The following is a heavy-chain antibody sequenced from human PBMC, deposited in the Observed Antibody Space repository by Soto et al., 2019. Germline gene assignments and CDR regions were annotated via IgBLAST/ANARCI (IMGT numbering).Heavy chain of an antibody. CDR1: GGSFSGYC. Sequence: PSETLSLTCAVYGGSFSGYCWSWIRQPPGKGLEWIGEINHSGSTNYSPSLKSRVTISVDTSKNQFSLKLSSATAADTAVYYCARGTAPAEAAYDCWGQGTLVTVSS. CDR2: INHSGST. D-gene: IGHD6-13*01. J-gene: IGHJ4*02. CDR3: ARGTAPAEAAYDC. V-gene: IGHV4-34*01.